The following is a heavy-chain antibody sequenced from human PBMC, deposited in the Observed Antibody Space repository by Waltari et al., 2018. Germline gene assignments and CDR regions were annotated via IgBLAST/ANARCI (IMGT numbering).Heavy chain of an antibody. V-gene: IGHV4-38-2*01. D-gene: IGHD6-13*01. CDR3: ASPGIAAAGTPIQH. CDR1: GYSIRSGYY. CDR2: FYHSGST. Sequence: QVQLPESAPGLAKPSETLSLTCAVPGYSIRSGYYWGWIWQPPGKGLEWIGCFYHSGSTYYNPSLKSRVTISVDTSKNQFTLKLSSVTAADTAVYYCASPGIAAAGTPIQHWGQGTLVTVSS. J-gene: IGHJ1*01.